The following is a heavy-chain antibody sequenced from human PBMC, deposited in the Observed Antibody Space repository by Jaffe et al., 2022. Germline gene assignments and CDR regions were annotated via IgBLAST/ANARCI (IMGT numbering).Heavy chain of an antibody. CDR2: IYHSGST. Sequence: QVQLQESGPGLVKPSGTLSLTCAVSGGSISSSNWWSWVRQPPGKGLEWIGEIYHSGSTNYNPSLKSRVTISVDKSKNQFSLKLSSVTAADTAVYYCASVNSLFLEWFQRGDNWFDPWGQGTLVTVSS. D-gene: IGHD3-3*01. CDR1: GGSISSSNW. J-gene: IGHJ5*02. V-gene: IGHV4-4*02. CDR3: ASVNSLFLEWFQRGDNWFDP.